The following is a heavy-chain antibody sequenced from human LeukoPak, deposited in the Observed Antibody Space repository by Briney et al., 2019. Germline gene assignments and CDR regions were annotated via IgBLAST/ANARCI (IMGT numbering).Heavy chain of an antibody. Sequence: GGSLRLSCADSGLSFTNAWMSWVRQAPGKGLEWIGRIKSKGDGETTDYAAPVKGRFTMSRDDSKGMLYLYMNSLKTEDTAVYYCTTDLGITMIRGVIVYWGRGTLVTVSS. J-gene: IGHJ4*02. D-gene: IGHD3-10*01. CDR1: GLSFTNAW. V-gene: IGHV3-15*01. CDR2: IKSKGDGETT. CDR3: TTDLGITMIRGVIVY.